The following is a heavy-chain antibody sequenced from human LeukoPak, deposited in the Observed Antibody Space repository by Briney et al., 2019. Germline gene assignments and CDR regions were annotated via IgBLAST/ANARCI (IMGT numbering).Heavy chain of an antibody. D-gene: IGHD3-10*01. J-gene: IGHJ4*02. CDR1: GFTFSSYE. V-gene: IGHV3-48*03. Sequence: GETLRLSCAASGFTFSSYEMNWVRQAPGKGLEWVSYISSSGSTIYYAGSVKGRFTISRDNAKNSLYLQMNSLRAEDTAVYYCARVVTMVRGVPDYWGQGTLVTVS. CDR3: ARVVTMVRGVPDY. CDR2: ISSSGSTI.